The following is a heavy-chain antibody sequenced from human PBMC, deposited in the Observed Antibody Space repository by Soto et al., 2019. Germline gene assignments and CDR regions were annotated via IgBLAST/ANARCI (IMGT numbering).Heavy chain of an antibody. CDR2: MNPNSGNT. CDR3: ARTYHYDSGGKTYFYYGMDV. CDR1: GYTFSSYD. J-gene: IGHJ6*02. V-gene: IGHV1-8*01. D-gene: IGHD3-22*01. Sequence: ASVKVSCKTSGYTFSSYDISWVRQAAGQGLEWMGWMNPNSGNTGYAQKYQGRVTMTTDTSTSTAYMELRSLRSDDTAVYYCARTYHYDSGGKTYFYYGMDVWGQGTTVTVSS.